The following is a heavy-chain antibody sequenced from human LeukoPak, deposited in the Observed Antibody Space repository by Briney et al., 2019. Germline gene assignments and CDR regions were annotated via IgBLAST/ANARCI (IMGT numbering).Heavy chain of an antibody. Sequence: ASVKVSCKASGGTFSSYAISWVRQAPGQGLEWMGGIITIFGTANYAQKFQGRVTITTDESTSTAYMELSSLRSEDTAVYYCARERELAFDYWGQGTLVTVSS. CDR2: IITIFGTA. D-gene: IGHD1-26*01. V-gene: IGHV1-69*05. CDR1: GGTFSSYA. CDR3: ARERELAFDY. J-gene: IGHJ4*02.